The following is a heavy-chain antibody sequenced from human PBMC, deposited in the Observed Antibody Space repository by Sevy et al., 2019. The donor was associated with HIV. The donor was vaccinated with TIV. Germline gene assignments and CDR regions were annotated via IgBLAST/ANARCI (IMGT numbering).Heavy chain of an antibody. Sequence: SETLSLTCTVSGGSITSLHWNWIRQPPGKGLEWIANIYYNGHTNYNPSLKSRVTLSLDTSKNQFSLWLSSVTAADTAMYYCAGENAWGRGYSWGQGTLVTVSS. CDR3: AGENAWGRGYS. J-gene: IGHJ4*02. V-gene: IGHV4-59*08. D-gene: IGHD1-26*01. CDR2: IYYNGHT. CDR1: GGSITSLH.